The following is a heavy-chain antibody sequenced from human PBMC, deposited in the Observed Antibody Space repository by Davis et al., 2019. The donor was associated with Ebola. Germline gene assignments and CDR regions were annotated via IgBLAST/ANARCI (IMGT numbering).Heavy chain of an antibody. CDR1: GFTFSTYA. D-gene: IGHD1-7*01. CDR2: ISGSGGST. J-gene: IGHJ6*02. V-gene: IGHV3-23*01. Sequence: GESLKISCAASGFTFSTYAMNWLRQAPGKGLEWVSAISGSGGSTYYADSVKGRFTISRDNSKNTLYLQMNSLRAEDTAVYYCAKGDENNWNYLYYYYGMDVWGQGTTVTVSS. CDR3: AKGDENNWNYLYYYYGMDV.